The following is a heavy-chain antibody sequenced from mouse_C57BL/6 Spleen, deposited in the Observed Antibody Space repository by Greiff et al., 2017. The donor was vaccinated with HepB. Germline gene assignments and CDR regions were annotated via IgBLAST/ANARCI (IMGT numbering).Heavy chain of an antibody. V-gene: IGHV5-9*01. CDR1: GFTFSSYT. CDR2: ISGGGGNT. J-gene: IGHJ2*01. D-gene: IGHD2-1*01. Sequence: DVKLVESGGGLVKPGGSLKLSCAASGFTFSSYTMSWVRQTPEKRLEWVATISGGGGNTYYPDSVKGRFTISRDNAKNTLYLQMSSLRSEDTALYYCARNGNYVLYYFDYWGQGTTLTVSS. CDR3: ARNGNYVLYYFDY.